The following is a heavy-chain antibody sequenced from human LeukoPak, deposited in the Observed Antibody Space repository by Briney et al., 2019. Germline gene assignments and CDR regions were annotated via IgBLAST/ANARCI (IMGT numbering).Heavy chain of an antibody. D-gene: IGHD2-15*01. CDR1: GYTFTAYY. CDR3: AREENCSGGSCYYY. J-gene: IGHJ4*02. CDR2: INPNSGGT. V-gene: IGHV1-2*06. Sequence: ASVKVSCKASGYTFTAYYMHWVRHAPGQWLEWMRRINPNSGGTNYAQKFQGSVTMTRDTSLSTDYMEMSRLTSEDKAVYYCAREENCSGGSCYYYWGQGTLVTVSS.